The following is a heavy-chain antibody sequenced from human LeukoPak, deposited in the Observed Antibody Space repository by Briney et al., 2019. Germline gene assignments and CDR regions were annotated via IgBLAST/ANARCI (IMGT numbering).Heavy chain of an antibody. Sequence: PGGSLRLSCAASGFTFDDYAMHWVRQAPGKGLEWVAAISGNGVAAFFSDSVKGRFTITRDNSKNTLFLHVSNLGAEDTAVYYCAKDHFATTGTSSDDWYFDLWGRGALVTVAS. CDR1: GFTFDDYA. V-gene: IGHV3-23*01. CDR3: AKDHFATTGTSSDDWYFDL. J-gene: IGHJ2*01. CDR2: ISGNGVAA. D-gene: IGHD1-1*01.